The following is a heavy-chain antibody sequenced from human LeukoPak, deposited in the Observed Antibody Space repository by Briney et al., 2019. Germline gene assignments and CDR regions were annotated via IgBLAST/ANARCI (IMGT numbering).Heavy chain of an antibody. CDR1: GFTFSTYA. D-gene: IGHD2-15*01. CDR3: AKEENRIWWYDAFDI. J-gene: IGHJ3*02. V-gene: IGHV3-30*18. CDR2: ISYDGSNK. Sequence: GGSLRLSCAASGFTFSTYAMNWVRQAPGKGLEWVAVISYDGSNKYYADSVKGRFTISRDNSKNTLYLQMNSLRAEDTAVYYCAKEENRIWWYDAFDIWGQGTMVTVSS.